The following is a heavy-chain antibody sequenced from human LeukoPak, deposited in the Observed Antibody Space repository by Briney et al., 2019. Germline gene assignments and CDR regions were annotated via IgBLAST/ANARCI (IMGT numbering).Heavy chain of an antibody. D-gene: IGHD3-3*01. V-gene: IGHV1-46*01. CDR1: GYTFTSYG. J-gene: IGHJ5*02. Sequence: GASVKVSCKASGYTFTSYGINWVRQAPGQGLEWMGIINPSGGSTSYAQKFQGRVTMTRDTSTSTVYMELSSLRSEDTAVYYCARVKGPYYDSSSFDPWGQGTLVTVSS. CDR2: INPSGGST. CDR3: ARVKGPYYDSSSFDP.